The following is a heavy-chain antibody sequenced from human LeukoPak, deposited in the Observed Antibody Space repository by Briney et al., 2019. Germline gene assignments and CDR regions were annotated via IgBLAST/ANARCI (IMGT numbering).Heavy chain of an antibody. J-gene: IGHJ6*03. CDR3: ARGYSYGAGTYYYYYMDV. Sequence: SVKVSCKASGGTFSNYAITWVRQAPGQGLEWMGGIIPIFGTANYAQKFQGRVTMTRNTSISTAYMELSSLRSEDTAVYYCARGYSYGAGTYYYYYMDVWGKGTTVTISS. D-gene: IGHD5-18*01. V-gene: IGHV1-69*05. CDR1: GGTFSNYA. CDR2: IIPIFGTA.